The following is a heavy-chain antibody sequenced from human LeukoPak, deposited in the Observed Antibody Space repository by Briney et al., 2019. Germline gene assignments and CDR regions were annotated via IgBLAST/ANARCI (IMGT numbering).Heavy chain of an antibody. CDR2: ITGSGAST. J-gene: IGHJ4*02. D-gene: IGHD3-9*01. Sequence: AGGSLRLSCAASGFTFSSYAMTGVRQAPGKGLEWVSHITGSGASTYYADSVKGRSTISRDNSNNSLYLQMNSLRADDTAVYYCARPHYDILTGYMYYFDYWGQGTLVTVSS. V-gene: IGHV3-23*01. CDR1: GFTFSSYA. CDR3: ARPHYDILTGYMYYFDY.